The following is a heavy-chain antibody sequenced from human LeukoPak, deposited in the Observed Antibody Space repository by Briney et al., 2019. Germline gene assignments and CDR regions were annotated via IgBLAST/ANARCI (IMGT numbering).Heavy chain of an antibody. D-gene: IGHD3-3*01. CDR1: GFTVSSNY. V-gene: IGHV3-66*04. Sequence: PGGSLTLSCAASGFTVSSNYMSWVRQAPGKGLEWVSVIYSGGSTYYADSVKGRFTISRDNYKNTLYLQMNSLRAKDTAVYYCAKLQGVCPWDYWGQGTLVTVSS. CDR3: AKLQGVCPWDY. CDR2: IYSGGST. J-gene: IGHJ4*02.